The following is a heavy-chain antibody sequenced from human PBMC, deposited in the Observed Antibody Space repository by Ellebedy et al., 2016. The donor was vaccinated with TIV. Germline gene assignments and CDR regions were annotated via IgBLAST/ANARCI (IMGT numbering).Heavy chain of an antibody. V-gene: IGHV4-39*02. D-gene: IGHD5-12*01. CDR1: GDSISSSSHY. CDR3: ARAGAGSGAYAFDY. CDR2: IYYTGST. J-gene: IGHJ4*02. Sequence: MPSETLSLTCSVSGDSISSSSHYWGWIRQPPGKGLEWIGTIYYTGSTYYNSSLASRATISVDTSKNQFSLRLRYVSAADTAMYNCARAGAGSGAYAFDYWGQGIVVTVSA.